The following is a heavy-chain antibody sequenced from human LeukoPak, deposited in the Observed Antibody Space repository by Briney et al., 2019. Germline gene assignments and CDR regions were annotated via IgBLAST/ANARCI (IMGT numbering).Heavy chain of an antibody. Sequence: SQTLSLTCTVSGGSISSGGYYWSWIRQHPGKGLEWIGYIYYSGSTYYNPSLKSRVTISVDTSKNQFSLKLSSVTAADTAVYYCAIASRTYYYDSSGYFREYYFDYWGQGTLVTVSS. D-gene: IGHD3-22*01. CDR1: GGSISSGGYY. V-gene: IGHV4-31*03. CDR2: IYYSGST. CDR3: AIASRTYYYDSSGYFREYYFDY. J-gene: IGHJ4*02.